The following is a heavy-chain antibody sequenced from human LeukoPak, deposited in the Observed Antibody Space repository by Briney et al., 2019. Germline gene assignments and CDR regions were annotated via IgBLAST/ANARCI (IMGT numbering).Heavy chain of an antibody. CDR2: IYYSGST. D-gene: IGHD3-10*01. J-gene: IGHJ4*02. V-gene: IGHV4-39*07. Sequence: PSETLSLTCTVSGGSISSSSYYWGWIRQPPGKGLEWIGSIYYSGSTYYNPSLKSRVTISVDTSKNQFSLKLCSVTAADTAVYYCARDGVRGVIGYFDYWGQGTLVTVSS. CDR3: ARDGVRGVIGYFDY. CDR1: GGSISSSSYY.